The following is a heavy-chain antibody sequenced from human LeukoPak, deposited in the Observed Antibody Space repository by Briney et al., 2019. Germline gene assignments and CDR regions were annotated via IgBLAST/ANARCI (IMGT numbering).Heavy chain of an antibody. V-gene: IGHV3-11*01. CDR3: ARGDLYYYDSGSSPFDS. CDR1: GFTFSDYC. J-gene: IGHJ4*02. D-gene: IGHD3-10*01. CDR2: ISSGGFSI. Sequence: KPGGSLRLSCAASGFTFSDYCMTWIRQAPGKGLEWVSYISSGGFSIYYADSVKGRFTISRDNAKNSLYLQMNSLRAEDTAVYYCARGDLYYYDSGSSPFDSWGQGTLVTVSS.